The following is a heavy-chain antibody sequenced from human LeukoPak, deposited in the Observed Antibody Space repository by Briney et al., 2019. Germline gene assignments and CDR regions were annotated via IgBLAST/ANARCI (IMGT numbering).Heavy chain of an antibody. Sequence: PGGSLRLSCAASGFTFSSFEMNWVRQAPGKGLEWVSYISTSGSTTYYADSVKGRFTISRDNAKNSLYLQMNSLRAEDTAVYYCARAVDNYYYYNMDVWGKGTTVTVSS. V-gene: IGHV3-48*03. D-gene: IGHD2-2*01. CDR3: ARAVDNYYYYNMDV. CDR1: GFTFSSFE. J-gene: IGHJ6*03. CDR2: ISTSGSTT.